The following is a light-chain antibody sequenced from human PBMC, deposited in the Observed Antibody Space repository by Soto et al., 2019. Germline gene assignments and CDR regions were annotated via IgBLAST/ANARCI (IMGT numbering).Light chain of an antibody. CDR3: SSYTSSSTLWV. J-gene: IGLJ3*02. Sequence: QSALTQPASVSGSPGQSITISCTGTSSDVGGYNAVSWYQQHPGKAPKLMISEVSNRPSGVSNRFSGSKSGNTASLTISGLQAEDEADYSCSSYTSSSTLWVFGGGTQLTVL. CDR2: EVS. CDR1: SSDVGGYNA. V-gene: IGLV2-14*01.